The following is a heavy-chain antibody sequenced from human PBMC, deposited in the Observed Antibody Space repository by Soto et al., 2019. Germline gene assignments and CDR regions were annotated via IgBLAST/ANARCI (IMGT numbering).Heavy chain of an antibody. D-gene: IGHD3-22*01. CDR3: ARGFPSAPYYYDSSGYYSAKGSDYFDY. Sequence: PSETLSLTCAVYGGSFSGYYWSWIRQPPGKGLEWIGEINHSGSTNYNPSLKSRVTISVGTSKNQFSLKLSSVTAADTAVYYCARGFPSAPYYYDSSGYYSAKGSDYFDYWGQGTLVTVSS. CDR1: GGSFSGYY. V-gene: IGHV4-34*01. J-gene: IGHJ4*02. CDR2: INHSGST.